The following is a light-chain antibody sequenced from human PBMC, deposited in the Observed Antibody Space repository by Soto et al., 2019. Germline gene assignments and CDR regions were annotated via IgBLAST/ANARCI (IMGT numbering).Light chain of an antibody. CDR3: QQYDNLPSLT. Sequence: DIQMTQSPSSLSASVGDRVTITCQASQDISNYLNWYQQKPGKAPKLLIYDASNLETGVPSRFSGSGSGTDFTFTISSLQPEDIATYYCQQYDNLPSLTFGGGTTVEIK. V-gene: IGKV1-33*01. CDR1: QDISNY. J-gene: IGKJ4*01. CDR2: DAS.